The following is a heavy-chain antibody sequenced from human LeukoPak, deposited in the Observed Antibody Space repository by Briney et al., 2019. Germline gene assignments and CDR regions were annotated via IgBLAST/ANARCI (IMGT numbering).Heavy chain of an antibody. CDR3: ARDRGSSGWYEFDS. Sequence: PGGSLRLSCAASGFTSSSYWMSWVRQAPGKGLEWVANIKQDGSEKYYVGSVKGRFTISRDNAKNSLYLQMNSLRAEDTAVYYCARDRGSSGWYEFDSWGQGTLVTVSS. J-gene: IGHJ4*02. CDR2: IKQDGSEK. V-gene: IGHV3-7*01. D-gene: IGHD6-19*01. CDR1: GFTSSSYW.